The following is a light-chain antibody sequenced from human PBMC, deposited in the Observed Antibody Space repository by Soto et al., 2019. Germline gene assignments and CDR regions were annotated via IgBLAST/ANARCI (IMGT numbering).Light chain of an antibody. CDR2: DAS. V-gene: IGKV3-11*01. CDR1: QSVSSS. CDR3: QQRRNWPPEVT. Sequence: EIVLTQSPDTLSLSPGERATLSCRASQSVSSSLAWYQQKPGQAPRLLIYDASNRATGIPARFSGSGSGTDFPLTISRLEPEDFAVYYCQQRRNWPPEVTFGPGTKVDIK. J-gene: IGKJ3*01.